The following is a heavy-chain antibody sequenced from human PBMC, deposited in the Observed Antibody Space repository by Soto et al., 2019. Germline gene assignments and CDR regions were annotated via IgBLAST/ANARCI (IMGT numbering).Heavy chain of an antibody. D-gene: IGHD2-2*01. CDR2: INHSGST. Sequence: SETLSLTCAVYGGSFSGYYCSWIRQPPGKGLEWIGKINHSGSTNYNPSLTSRVTISVDTSKNQFSLKLSSVTAADTAVYYCARSRPAIVPAAMRVNYYYDMDVWGQGTTVTVSS. V-gene: IGHV4-34*01. CDR3: ARSRPAIVPAAMRVNYYYDMDV. CDR1: GGSFSGYY. J-gene: IGHJ6*02.